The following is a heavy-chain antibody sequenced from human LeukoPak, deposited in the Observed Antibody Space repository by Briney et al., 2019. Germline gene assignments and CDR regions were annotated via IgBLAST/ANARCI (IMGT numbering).Heavy chain of an antibody. J-gene: IGHJ4*02. Sequence: SETLSLTCTVSGGSIRSAGYYWSWLRQHPGKGLEWIGFIYYSGSAYYDPSLKSRITLSVDTSKNQFSLKLRSVTAADTALYYCARVQGRMSSDNNEVYFDYWGQGTLVTVSS. D-gene: IGHD1/OR15-1a*01. CDR2: IYYSGSA. V-gene: IGHV4-31*03. CDR3: ARVQGRMSSDNNEVYFDY. CDR1: GGSIRSAGYY.